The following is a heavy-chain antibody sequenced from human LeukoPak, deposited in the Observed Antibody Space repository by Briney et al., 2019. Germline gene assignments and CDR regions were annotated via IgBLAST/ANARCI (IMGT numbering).Heavy chain of an antibody. V-gene: IGHV3-15*01. J-gene: IGHJ4*02. Sequence: GGSLRLSCAASGFTFSNAWMRWVRQAPGKGLEWVGHIKRKTDGGTTDYAAPVKGRFTISRDDSKNTLYLQMNSLKTEDTAVYYCTTDEAVGAFDYWGQGTLLTVSS. CDR3: TTDEAVGAFDY. CDR2: IKRKTDGGTT. D-gene: IGHD1-26*01. CDR1: GFTFSNAW.